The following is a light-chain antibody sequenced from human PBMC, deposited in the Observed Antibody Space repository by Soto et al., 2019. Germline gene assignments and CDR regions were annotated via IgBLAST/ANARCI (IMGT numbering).Light chain of an antibody. CDR1: QDINRW. J-gene: IGKJ3*01. CDR3: QQAHSFHLT. CDR2: SAS. Sequence: DIQMTQSPSSVSASVGDRVTISCRASQDINRWLAWHQQKPGEAPNLLIFSASSLQSGVPSKFSGSGSGTDFTLTITNLQPEDVATYYCQQAHSFHLTFGPGTKVDLK. V-gene: IGKV1-12*01.